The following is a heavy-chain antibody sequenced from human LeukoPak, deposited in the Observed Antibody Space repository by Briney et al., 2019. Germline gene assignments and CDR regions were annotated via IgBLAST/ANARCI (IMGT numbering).Heavy chain of an antibody. D-gene: IGHD2-21*02. CDR1: GFTFSSYT. J-gene: IGHJ4*01. V-gene: IGHV3-21*04. Sequence: PGGSLRLSCAASGFTFSSYTMNWVRQAPGKGLEWVSSIAGSSGYISYADSVKGRFTISRDNAKKSVYLQMTSLTAEHTAVYYCARDRGAYCGGDCYLGFDYWGRGTLVTVSS. CDR2: IAGSSGYI. CDR3: ARDRGAYCGGDCYLGFDY.